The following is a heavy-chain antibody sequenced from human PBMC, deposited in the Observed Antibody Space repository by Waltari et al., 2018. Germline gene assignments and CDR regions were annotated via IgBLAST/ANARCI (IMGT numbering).Heavy chain of an antibody. V-gene: IGHV3-48*02. J-gene: IGHJ4*02. CDR1: GFGFSNFG. CDR3: TPLDY. CDR2: ISTGGSTI. Sequence: EVQLIESGGALVQPGGSLRLSCAASGFGFSNFGMNWVGQAPGKGLEWIAYISTGGSTIYYADSVKGRFTISRDNAKNSLYLQMNGLTDEDTAIYYCTPLDYWGRGALVTVSS.